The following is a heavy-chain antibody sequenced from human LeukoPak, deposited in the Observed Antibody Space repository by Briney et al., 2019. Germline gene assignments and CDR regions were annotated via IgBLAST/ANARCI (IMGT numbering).Heavy chain of an antibody. CDR1: GYTLTSYG. J-gene: IGHJ4*02. V-gene: IGHV1-18*01. CDR3: ARSSRYDIWTGYPY. Sequence: GASVKVSCKASGYTLTSYGISWVRQAPGQGLEWMGWISAYNGNTNYAQKLQGRVTMTTDTSTSTAYMELSRLRSDDTAVYYCARSSRYDIWTGYPYWGQGTLVTVSP. D-gene: IGHD3-9*01. CDR2: ISAYNGNT.